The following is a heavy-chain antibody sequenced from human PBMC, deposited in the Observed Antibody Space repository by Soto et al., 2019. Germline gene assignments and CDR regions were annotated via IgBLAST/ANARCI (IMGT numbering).Heavy chain of an antibody. Sequence: LSLTCTVSGDSISTADYYWNWIRQPPGKGLGWIGYIYYSGNTYYIPSLKSRVTISVDTSKNQISLKLNSVTAADTAVYYCARGIYSTSSFFDSWGQGTLVTVSS. D-gene: IGHD6-6*01. CDR1: GDSISTADYY. J-gene: IGHJ4*02. CDR2: IYYSGNT. CDR3: ARGIYSTSSFFDS. V-gene: IGHV4-30-4*01.